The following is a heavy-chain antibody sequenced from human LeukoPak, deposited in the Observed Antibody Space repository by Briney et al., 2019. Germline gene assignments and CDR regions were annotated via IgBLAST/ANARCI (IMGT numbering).Heavy chain of an antibody. J-gene: IGHJ6*02. D-gene: IGHD3/OR15-3a*01. V-gene: IGHV3-66*01. CDR2: ITSAGST. Sequence: GGSLRLSCAASGFLVSRNYMSWARLAPGKGLEWVSIITSAGSTHYATSVKDRFTISRDNSKNTVYLQMNSLRAEDTAVYYCATRGLSGYYYGMDVWGQGTTVTVSS. CDR1: GFLVSRNY. CDR3: ATRGLSGYYYGMDV.